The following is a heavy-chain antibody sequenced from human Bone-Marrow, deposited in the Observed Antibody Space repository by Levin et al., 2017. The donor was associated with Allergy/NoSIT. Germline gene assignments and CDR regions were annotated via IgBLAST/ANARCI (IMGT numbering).Heavy chain of an antibody. V-gene: IGHV2-5*02. D-gene: IGHD2/OR15-2a*01. CDR1: GFVVNRNGVG. Sequence: SGPTLVKPTETLTLTCNCSGFVVNRNGVGVGWIRQPPGKALEWLALIHWDDERRYSPSLMNRLTITKDTSKNQVVLTMTNMDPTDTATYDCANTGTYCNSDNCYNSGPVWGRGTLVTVSS. CDR3: ANTGTYCNSDNCYNSGPV. J-gene: IGHJ4*02. CDR2: IHWDDER.